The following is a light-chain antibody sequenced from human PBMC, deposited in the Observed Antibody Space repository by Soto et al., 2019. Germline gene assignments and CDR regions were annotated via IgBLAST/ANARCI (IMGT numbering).Light chain of an antibody. CDR1: SGHSSYA. V-gene: IGLV4-69*01. J-gene: IGLJ3*02. Sequence: QAVLTQSPSASASLGASVKLTCTLSSGHSSYAIAWHQQQPEKGPRHLMKVTSDGGHFKGDGIPDRFSGSSSGAERYLTISSLQSEDEADYYCQTWGAGIRVFGGGTKLTVL. CDR2: VTSDGGH. CDR3: QTWGAGIRV.